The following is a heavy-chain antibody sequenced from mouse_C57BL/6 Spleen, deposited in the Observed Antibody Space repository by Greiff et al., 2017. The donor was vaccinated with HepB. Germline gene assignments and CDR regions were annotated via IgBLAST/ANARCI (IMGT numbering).Heavy chain of an antibody. CDR3: ARDRSNSFDY. CDR1: GFTFSSYA. CDR2: ISSGGDYI. J-gene: IGHJ2*01. D-gene: IGHD5-1*01. Sequence: DVHLVESGEGLVKPGGSLKLSCAASGFTFSSYAMSWVRQTPEKRLEWVAYISSGGDYIYYADTVKGRFTISRDNARNTLYLQMSSLKSEDTAMYYCARDRSNSFDYWGQGTTLTVSS. V-gene: IGHV5S21*01.